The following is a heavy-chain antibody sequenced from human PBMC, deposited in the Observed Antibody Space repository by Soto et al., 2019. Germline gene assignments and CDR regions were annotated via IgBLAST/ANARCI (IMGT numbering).Heavy chain of an antibody. Sequence: GGSLRLSCAASGFSFNTFEMSWVRQAPGRGLEWVSFISDDGSRAYYADAVKGRFNTSRDNSKYTLYLQMNSLTVEDTAVYACVKGGWLDFWGQGTLVTVSS. CDR2: ISDDGSRA. V-gene: IGHV3-23*01. CDR3: VKGGWLDF. D-gene: IGHD3-16*01. J-gene: IGHJ5*01. CDR1: GFSFNTFE.